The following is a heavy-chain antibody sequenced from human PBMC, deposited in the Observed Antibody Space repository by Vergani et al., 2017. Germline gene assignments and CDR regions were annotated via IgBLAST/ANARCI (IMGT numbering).Heavy chain of an antibody. CDR3: ARARIVCASNSSNTRCYEATFVY. CDR2: IFSNGNI. D-gene: IGHD2-2*01. V-gene: IGHV4-59*02. Sequence: QVQLQESGPRLAKPSETLSLTCTVSGDSVKRFYWSWIRQAPGKGLEWIGYIFSNGNITYNSSLKSRVTISVDTSKNRFSLRLTSLTAADTAMYYCARARIVCASNSSNTRCYEATFVYWGQGILVSVSS. J-gene: IGHJ4*02. CDR1: GDSVKRFY.